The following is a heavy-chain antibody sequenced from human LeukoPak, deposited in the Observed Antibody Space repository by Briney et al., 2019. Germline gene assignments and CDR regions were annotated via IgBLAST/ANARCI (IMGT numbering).Heavy chain of an antibody. CDR2: ISYDGSNK. J-gene: IGHJ4*02. CDR3: ARVPSYDSSGYFDY. CDR1: GFTVSSSY. D-gene: IGHD3-22*01. V-gene: IGHV3-30-3*01. Sequence: GGSLRLSCAASGFTVSSSYMYWVRQAPGKGLEWVAVISYDGSNKYYADSVKGRFTISRDNSKNTLYLQMNSLRAEDTAVYYCARVPSYDSSGYFDYWGQGTLVTVSS.